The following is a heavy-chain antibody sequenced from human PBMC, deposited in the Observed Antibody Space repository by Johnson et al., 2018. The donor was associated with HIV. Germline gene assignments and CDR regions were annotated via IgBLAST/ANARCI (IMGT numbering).Heavy chain of an antibody. J-gene: IGHJ3*02. D-gene: IGHD6-6*01. CDR2: IKSKADGGTT. CDR1: GFTFTNTW. CDR3: AKDGPREYGSASGAFDI. V-gene: IGHV3-15*01. Sequence: VQLVESGGGLVKPGGSLRLSCAASGFTFTNTWMSWVRQVPGKGLAWVGRIKSKADGGTTDYVVPVKGRFTISRDDSKNTLYLQMNSLRAEDTAVYYCAKDGPREYGSASGAFDIWGQGTMVTVSS.